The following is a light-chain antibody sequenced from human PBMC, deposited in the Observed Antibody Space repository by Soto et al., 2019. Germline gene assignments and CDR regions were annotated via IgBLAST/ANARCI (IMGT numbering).Light chain of an antibody. J-gene: IGKJ5*01. V-gene: IGKV3-11*01. Sequence: EIVLTQSPAPLSLSPGEKATLSFRASQSVKTFLVWYQQRPGQAPRLLIHDASHRAAGIPARFSGSGFGTDFTLTISSLEPEDAAVYYCQQRSNWPPITFGQGTRLEI. CDR2: DAS. CDR1: QSVKTF. CDR3: QQRSNWPPIT.